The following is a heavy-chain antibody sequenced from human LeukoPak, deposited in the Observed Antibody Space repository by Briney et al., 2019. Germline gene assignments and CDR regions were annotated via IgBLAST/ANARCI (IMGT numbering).Heavy chain of an antibody. J-gene: IGHJ3*02. Sequence: SETLSLTCTVSGGSISSYYWSWIRQPPGKGLEWIGYIYYSGSTNYNPSLKSRVTISVDTSKNQFSLKLSSVTAADTAVYYCARDASRPPDAFDIWDQGTMVTVSS. CDR3: ARDASRPPDAFDI. CDR1: GGSISSYY. D-gene: IGHD3-16*01. CDR2: IYYSGST. V-gene: IGHV4-59*01.